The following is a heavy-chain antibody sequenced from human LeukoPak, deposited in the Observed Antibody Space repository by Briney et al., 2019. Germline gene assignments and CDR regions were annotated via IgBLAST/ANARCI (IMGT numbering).Heavy chain of an antibody. CDR1: GGSISSYY. J-gene: IGHJ4*02. V-gene: IGHV4-59*12. Sequence: PSETLSLTCTVSGGSISSYYWSWIRQPPGKGLEWIGYIYYSGSTNYNPSLKSRVTISVDTSKNQFSLKLSSVTAADTAVYYCARSIVVVVAAFDYWGQGTLVTVSS. CDR2: IYYSGST. D-gene: IGHD2-15*01. CDR3: ARSIVVVVAAFDY.